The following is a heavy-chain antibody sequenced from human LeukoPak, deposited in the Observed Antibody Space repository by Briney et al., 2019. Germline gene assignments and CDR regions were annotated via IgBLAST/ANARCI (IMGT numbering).Heavy chain of an antibody. D-gene: IGHD2-15*01. V-gene: IGHV3-30*04. Sequence: GGSLRLFCAASGFILSSYAMHWVRQAPGKGLEGVAVISYEGSNKLYTDSVKGRFTIFSDNSKNTRYLQMNSLRAEDTAVYYCARDRVLGVHSKYCSGGSCYPAELEFYNWFDPWGQGTLVTVSS. J-gene: IGHJ5*02. CDR2: ISYEGSNK. CDR1: GFILSSYA. CDR3: ARDRVLGVHSKYCSGGSCYPAELEFYNWFDP.